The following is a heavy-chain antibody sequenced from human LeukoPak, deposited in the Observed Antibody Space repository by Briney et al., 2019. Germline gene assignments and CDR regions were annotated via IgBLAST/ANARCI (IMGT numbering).Heavy chain of an antibody. V-gene: IGHV3-9*01. CDR1: GFTFDDYV. CDR2: ISWNSGSI. CDR3: AKDNSDYYDSSGYYVN. J-gene: IGHJ4*02. Sequence: PGRSLRLSCAASGFTFDDYVMHWVRQAPGKGLEWVSGISWNSGSIGYADSVKGRFTISRDNAKNSLYLQMNSLRAEDTALYYCAKDNSDYYDSSGYYVNWGQGTLVTVSS. D-gene: IGHD3-22*01.